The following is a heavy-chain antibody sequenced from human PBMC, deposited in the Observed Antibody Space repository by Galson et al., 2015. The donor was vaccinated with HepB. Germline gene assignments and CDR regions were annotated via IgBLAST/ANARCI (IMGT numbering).Heavy chain of an antibody. D-gene: IGHD3-10*01. V-gene: IGHV1-3*01. CDR2: INAGNGNT. Sequence: SVKVSCKASGYTFTSYAMHWVRQAPGQRLEWMGWINAGNGNTKYSQKFQGRVTITRDTSASTAYMELSSLRPEDTAVYYCARGGGVRGATPFQHWGQGTLVTVSS. CDR3: ARGGGVRGATPFQH. CDR1: GYTFTSYA. J-gene: IGHJ1*01.